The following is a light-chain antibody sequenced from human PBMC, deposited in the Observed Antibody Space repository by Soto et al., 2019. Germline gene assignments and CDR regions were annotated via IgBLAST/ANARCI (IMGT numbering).Light chain of an antibody. CDR3: QQYGGWPRT. Sequence: EIVLAQSPATLSLSPGERATLSCRASQDISNFLAWYQQRPGQAPRLLIYDASNRATGIPARFSGSGSGTEFSLTISSLQSEDFATYYCQQYGGWPRTFGQGSRVEIK. CDR2: DAS. CDR1: QDISNF. V-gene: IGKV3-11*01. J-gene: IGKJ1*01.